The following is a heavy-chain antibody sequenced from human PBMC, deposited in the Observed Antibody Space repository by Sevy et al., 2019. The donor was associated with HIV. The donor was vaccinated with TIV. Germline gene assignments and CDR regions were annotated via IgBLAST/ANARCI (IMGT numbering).Heavy chain of an antibody. J-gene: IGHJ3*02. D-gene: IGHD6-13*01. CDR2: IKQDGSET. CDR3: ARDPECGSSWPEGAFDI. V-gene: IGHV3-7*01. CDR1: GFTFSGYW. Sequence: GGSLRLSCAASGFTFSGYWMNWVRQAPGKGLEWVADIKQDGSETYYGDSVKGRFTSSRDNAKNLLYLQMKSLRVEDTAVYYCARDPECGSSWPEGAFDIWGQGTMVIVSS.